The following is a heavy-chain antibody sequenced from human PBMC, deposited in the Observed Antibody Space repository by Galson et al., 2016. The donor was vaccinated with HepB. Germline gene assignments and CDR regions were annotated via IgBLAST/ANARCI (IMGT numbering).Heavy chain of an antibody. D-gene: IGHD3-10*01. J-gene: IGHJ6*02. CDR1: EFTFSRYW. CDR2: INSDGSIT. Sequence: SLRLSCAASEFTFSRYWMHWVRQAPGKGLVWVSRINSDGSITNYADSVKGRFTISRDNSKNTLYLQMDSLRAEDTAVYYCARGGESYVWGQGTSVTVSS. V-gene: IGHV3-74*01. CDR3: ARGGESYV.